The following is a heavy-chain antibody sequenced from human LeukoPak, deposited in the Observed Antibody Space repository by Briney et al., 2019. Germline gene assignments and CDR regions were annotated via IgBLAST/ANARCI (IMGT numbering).Heavy chain of an antibody. J-gene: IGHJ4*02. CDR2: INSDGSST. V-gene: IGHV3-74*01. Sequence: GGSLRLSCAASGYTFSSHWMQWVRQPPPKGLVEVSRINSDGSSTSYADSVKGRFTISGDNAKNTLYLQMNTLTAEDTAVYYCASYHDSRGYLFEYWGQGTLVTVSS. CDR3: ASYHDSRGYLFEY. D-gene: IGHD3-22*01. CDR1: GYTFSSHW.